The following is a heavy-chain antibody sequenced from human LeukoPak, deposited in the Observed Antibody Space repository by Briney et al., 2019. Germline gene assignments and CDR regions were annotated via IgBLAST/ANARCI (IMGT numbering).Heavy chain of an antibody. J-gene: IGHJ3*02. CDR3: ARGSAFDI. CDR1: GGSFSGYY. Sequence: SETLSLTCAVYGGSFSGYYWNWIRQPPGKGLEWIGEINHSGSTNYNPSLKSRVTISVDTSKNQFSLKLSSVTAADTAVYYCARGSAFDIWGQGTMVTVSS. CDR2: INHSGST. V-gene: IGHV4-34*01.